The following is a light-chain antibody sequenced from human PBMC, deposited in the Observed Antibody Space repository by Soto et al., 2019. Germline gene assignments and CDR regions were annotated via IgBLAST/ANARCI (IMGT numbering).Light chain of an antibody. V-gene: IGKV3-20*01. J-gene: IGKJ1*01. Sequence: IVLTQSPGTLSLSPGERATLSCRASQSVSSSYLAWYQQKPGQAPRLLIYGASSRATGIPDRFSGSGSGTDFTLTISRLEPEAFAVYYCQQYGSSLWTFGQGTKVEIK. CDR1: QSVSSSY. CDR3: QQYGSSLWT. CDR2: GAS.